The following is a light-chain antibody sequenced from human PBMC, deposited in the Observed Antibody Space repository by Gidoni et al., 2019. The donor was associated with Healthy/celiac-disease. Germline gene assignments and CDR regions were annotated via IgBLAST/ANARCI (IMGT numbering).Light chain of an antibody. CDR2: GAS. V-gene: IGKV3-20*01. J-gene: IGKJ1*01. CDR3: QQYGSSPET. CDR1: QSVSSSY. Sequence: EIVLTQSPGTLSLSPGERATLSCRASQSVSSSYLAWYQQKPVQAPRLLIYGASSRATGIPDRFSGSGSGTDFTLTISRLEPEDFAVYYGQQYGSSPETFGQGTKVEIK.